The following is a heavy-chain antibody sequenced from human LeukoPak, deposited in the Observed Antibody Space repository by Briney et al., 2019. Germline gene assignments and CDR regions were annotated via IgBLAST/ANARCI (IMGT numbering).Heavy chain of an antibody. CDR3: AQDVRYNWFDP. J-gene: IGHJ5*02. CDR1: AFTFKDLA. Sequence: GGSLRLSCAASAFTFKDLAMSWVRHAPGKGLEWVSVISGTGGSTYFADSVKGRFTISRDNSKSTLYLEMNSLRPEDTAVYYCAQDVRYNWFDPWGQEALVTVSS. V-gene: IGHV3-23*01. CDR2: ISGTGGST.